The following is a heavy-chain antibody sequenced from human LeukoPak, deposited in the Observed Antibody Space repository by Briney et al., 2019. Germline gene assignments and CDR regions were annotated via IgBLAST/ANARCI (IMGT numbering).Heavy chain of an antibody. J-gene: IGHJ4*02. CDR1: ILTDSSNY. D-gene: IGHD5-24*01. CDR2: IYGGGST. CDR3: ASSGRWLQSPFDY. V-gene: IGHV3-53*01. Sequence: GRSLRLLHAASILTDSSNYISWAPHAPGKGLEEVSVIYGGGSTYYADSVKGRFTISRDNSKNTLYLQMNSLRAEGTAVYYCASSGRWLQSPFDYWGQGPLVTVSS.